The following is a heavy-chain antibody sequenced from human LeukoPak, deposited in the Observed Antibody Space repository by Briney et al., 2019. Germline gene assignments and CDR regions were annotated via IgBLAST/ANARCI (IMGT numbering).Heavy chain of an antibody. CDR2: IDPSAFYN. CDR3: ASIYSGGSRDY. Sequence: PGESLRISCKGSGYSFTSYWMSWVRQMPGKGLEWMGRIDPSAFYNNFSLSFQGHVTISADKSISTAYLQWSSLKASDTAMYYCASIYSGGSRDYWGQGTLVTVSS. V-gene: IGHV5-10-1*01. J-gene: IGHJ4*02. CDR1: GYSFTSYW. D-gene: IGHD1-26*01.